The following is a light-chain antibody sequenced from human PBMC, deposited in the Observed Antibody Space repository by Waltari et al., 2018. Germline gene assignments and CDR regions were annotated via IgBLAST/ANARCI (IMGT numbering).Light chain of an antibody. CDR3: QSYDSSLSTSV. Sequence: QSGLTQPPSVSGAPGQRVTIPCTGSSSHTGAGYDVHWYPLLPGSAPKLLIYGNTNRPSGFPDRFSGSKSGTSASLAITGLQAEDEADYYCQSYDSSLSTSVFGGGTKLTVL. CDR1: SSHTGAGYD. J-gene: IGLJ2*01. CDR2: GNT. V-gene: IGLV1-40*01.